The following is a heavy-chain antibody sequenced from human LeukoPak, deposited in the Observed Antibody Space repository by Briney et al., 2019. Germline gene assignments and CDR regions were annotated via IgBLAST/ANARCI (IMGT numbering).Heavy chain of an antibody. D-gene: IGHD3-22*01. J-gene: IGHJ6*03. V-gene: IGHV1-46*01. CDR3: ARDQSPYYYDSSGYRPLYYYYYMDV. CDR2: INPSGGST. CDR1: GYTFTSYY. Sequence: HGASVKVSCKASGYTFTSYYKHWVRQAPGQGLEWMGIINPSGGSTSYAQKFQGRVTMTRDMSTSTVYMELSSLRSEDTAVYYCARDQSPYYYDSSGYRPLYYYYYMDVWGKGTSVTVSS.